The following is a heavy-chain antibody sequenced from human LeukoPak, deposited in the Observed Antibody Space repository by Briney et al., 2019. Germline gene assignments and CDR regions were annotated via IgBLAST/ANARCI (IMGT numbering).Heavy chain of an antibody. CDR3: AKDAYYDILTGYSDY. V-gene: IGHV3-30*02. J-gene: IGHJ4*02. CDR2: IRYDGSNK. CDR1: GFTFSSYG. D-gene: IGHD3-9*01. Sequence: GGSLRLSCAASGFTFSSYGMHWVRQAPGKGLEWVAFIRYDGSNKYYADSVKGRFTISRDNSKNTLYLQMNSLRAEDTAVYYCAKDAYYDILTGYSDYWGQGTLVTVSS.